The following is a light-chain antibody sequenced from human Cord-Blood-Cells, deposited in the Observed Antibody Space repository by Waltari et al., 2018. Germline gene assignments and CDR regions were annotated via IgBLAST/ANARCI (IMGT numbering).Light chain of an antibody. CDR3: SSYTSSSTLV. Sequence: QSALTQPASVSGAPGQPITISCTGTSSDVGSYNYVSWYQQHPGKAPKLMIYEVSNRPSGVSNRFSGSKSGNTASLTISGLQAEDEAEYYCSSYTSSSTLVFGGGTKLTVL. V-gene: IGLV2-14*01. CDR2: EVS. J-gene: IGLJ2*01. CDR1: SSDVGSYNY.